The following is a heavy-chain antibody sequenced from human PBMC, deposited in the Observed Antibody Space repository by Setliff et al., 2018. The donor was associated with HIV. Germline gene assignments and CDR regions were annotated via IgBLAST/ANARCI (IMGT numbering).Heavy chain of an antibody. Sequence: GSLRLSCAASGFTVSSVYMRWIRQAPGKGLEWVSVIYDDGSTYYADSVKGRFTTLLLQMDSLRAEDTAVYFCARGGYISGWYEGPFDYWGQGTLVTVSS. CDR3: ARGGYISGWYEGPFDY. V-gene: IGHV3-53*04. CDR1: GFTVSSVY. D-gene: IGHD6-19*01. CDR2: IYDDGST. J-gene: IGHJ4*02.